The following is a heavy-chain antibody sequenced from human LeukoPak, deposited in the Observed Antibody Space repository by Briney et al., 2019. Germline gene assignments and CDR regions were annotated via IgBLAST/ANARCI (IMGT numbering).Heavy chain of an antibody. Sequence: GGSLRLSCTASGFTFKNYRMTWVRQAPGKGLEWVASMKDDGNEIQYVDSVKGRFTISRDNAKNSLSLQMNSLRAEDTAVYYCARVPGGDWHFDLWGRGTLVTVSS. CDR2: MKDDGNEI. J-gene: IGHJ2*01. D-gene: IGHD3-16*01. V-gene: IGHV3-7*01. CDR1: GFTFKNYR. CDR3: ARVPGGDWHFDL.